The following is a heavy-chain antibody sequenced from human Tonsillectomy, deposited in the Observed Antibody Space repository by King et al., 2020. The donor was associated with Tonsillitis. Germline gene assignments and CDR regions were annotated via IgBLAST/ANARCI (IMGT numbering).Heavy chain of an antibody. J-gene: IGHJ3*02. D-gene: IGHD2-2*01. Sequence: VQLVESGGGLVQPGGSLRLSCAASGFTFSSYAMSWVRQAPGKGLEWVSAISGSGGSTYYADSVKGRFTISRDNSKNTLYLQMNSLRAEDTAVYYCAKDIHIVIVVVDAFDIWGQGTMVTVSS. V-gene: IGHV3-23*04. CDR1: GFTFSSYA. CDR2: ISGSGGST. CDR3: AKDIHIVIVVVDAFDI.